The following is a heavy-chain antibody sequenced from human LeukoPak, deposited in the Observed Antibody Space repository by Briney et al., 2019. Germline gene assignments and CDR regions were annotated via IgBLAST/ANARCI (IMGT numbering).Heavy chain of an antibody. D-gene: IGHD6-19*01. CDR1: GGTFSSYA. Sequence: SVKVSCKASGGTFSSYAISWVRQAPGQGLEWMGGIIPIFGTANYAQKFQGRVTITADKSTSTAYMELSSLRSEDTAVYYCAKAVAANYYFDYWGQGTLVTVSS. V-gene: IGHV1-69*06. CDR2: IIPIFGTA. CDR3: AKAVAANYYFDY. J-gene: IGHJ4*02.